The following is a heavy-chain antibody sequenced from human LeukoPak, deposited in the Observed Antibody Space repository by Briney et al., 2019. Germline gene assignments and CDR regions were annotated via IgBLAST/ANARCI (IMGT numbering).Heavy chain of an antibody. D-gene: IGHD2-2*01. CDR2: ISGGGDST. J-gene: IGHJ4*02. V-gene: IGHV3-23*01. CDR3: ATTQYQLPPARWPSIY. CDR1: GFLFSNYA. Sequence: GSLSLSCAASGFLFSNYAMSWVRQAPTKGLEGVSTISGGGDSTYYADSVRGRFTISRDYSKNTLYLQMNSLRAEDTAVYYCATTQYQLPPARWPSIYWGQGTLVTVSS.